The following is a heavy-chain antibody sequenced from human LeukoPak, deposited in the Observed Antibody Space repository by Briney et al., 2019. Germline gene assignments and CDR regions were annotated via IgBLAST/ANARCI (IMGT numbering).Heavy chain of an antibody. J-gene: IGHJ4*02. CDR3: ARGPFGSGSLLDY. CDR1: GYIFSSND. Sequence: ASVKVSCKASGYIFSSNDINWVRQAAGRGLEWMGWMNPNSGDTGYTQKFQGRVAMTRSTSITTAYMELSSLRSEDTAVYYCARGPFGSGSLLDYWGQGTLVTVSS. D-gene: IGHD3-10*01. CDR2: MNPNSGDT. V-gene: IGHV1-8*01.